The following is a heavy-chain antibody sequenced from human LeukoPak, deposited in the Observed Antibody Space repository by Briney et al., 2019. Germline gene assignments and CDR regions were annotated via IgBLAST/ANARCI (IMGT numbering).Heavy chain of an antibody. CDR2: INPNSGGT. CDR1: GYTFTGYY. CDR3: ASSLRYFDWLLWPPAWNFDY. D-gene: IGHD3-9*01. J-gene: IGHJ4*02. Sequence: ASVKVSCKASGYTFTGYYMHWVRQAPGQGLEWMGWINPNSGGTNYAQKFQGRVTMTRDTSISTAYMELSRLRSDDTAVYYCASSLRYFDWLLWPPAWNFDYWGQGTLVTVSS. V-gene: IGHV1-2*02.